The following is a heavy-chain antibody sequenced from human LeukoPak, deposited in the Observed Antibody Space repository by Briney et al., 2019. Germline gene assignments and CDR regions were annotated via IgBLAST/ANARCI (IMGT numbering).Heavy chain of an antibody. CDR3: AREDVVDVLRFLEWQEGYFDY. D-gene: IGHD3-3*01. Sequence: SETLSLTCTVSGGSISSTSYYWGWIRQPPGKGLEWIGSIYYSGSTYYNPSLKSRVTISVDTSKNQFSLKLSSVTAADTAVYYCAREDVVDVLRFLEWQEGYFDYWGQGTLVTVSS. V-gene: IGHV4-39*02. J-gene: IGHJ4*02. CDR2: IYYSGST. CDR1: GGSISSTSYY.